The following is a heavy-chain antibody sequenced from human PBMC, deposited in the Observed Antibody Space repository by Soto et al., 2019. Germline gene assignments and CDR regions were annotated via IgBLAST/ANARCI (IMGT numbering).Heavy chain of an antibody. CDR2: ISYDGSNK. CDR1: GFTFSSYG. CDR3: AKDLEDTAMVTNYYGMDV. D-gene: IGHD5-18*01. V-gene: IGHV3-30*18. Sequence: GGSLRLSCAASGFTFSSYGMHWVRQAPGKGLEWVAVISYDGSNKYYADSVKGRFTVSRDNSKNTLYLQMNSLRAEDTAVYYCAKDLEDTAMVTNYYGMDVWGQGTTVTVSS. J-gene: IGHJ6*02.